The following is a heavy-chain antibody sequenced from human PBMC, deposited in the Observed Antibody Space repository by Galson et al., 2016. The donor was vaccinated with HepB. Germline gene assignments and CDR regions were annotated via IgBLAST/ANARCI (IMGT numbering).Heavy chain of an antibody. CDR1: GGSVSSGSYY. CDR2: IYYSGST. J-gene: IGHJ4*02. CDR3: ARAPSYSHNSGPAPTLDY. D-gene: IGHD3-22*01. Sequence: LSLTCTVSGGSVSSGSYYWSWIRQPPGKGLEWIGYIYYSGSTYYNPSLKSRVTISLDTSKNQFSLNLSSVTAADTAMYYCARAPSYSHNSGPAPTLDYWGQGTVVTVSS. V-gene: IGHV4-31*03.